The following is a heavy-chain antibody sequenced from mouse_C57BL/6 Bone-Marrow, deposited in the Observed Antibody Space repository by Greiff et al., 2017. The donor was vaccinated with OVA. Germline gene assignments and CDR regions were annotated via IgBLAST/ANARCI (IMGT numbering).Heavy chain of an antibody. V-gene: IGHV1-50*01. CDR1: GYTFTSYW. D-gene: IGHD4-1*01. CDR3: AGLGRDY. Sequence: QVQLKQPGAELVKPGASVKLSCKASGYTFTSYWMQWVKQRPGQGLEWIGEIDPSDSYTNYNQKFKGKATLTVDTSSSTAYMQLSSLTSEDSAVYYCAGLGRDYWGQGTTLTVSS. CDR2: IDPSDSYT. J-gene: IGHJ2*01.